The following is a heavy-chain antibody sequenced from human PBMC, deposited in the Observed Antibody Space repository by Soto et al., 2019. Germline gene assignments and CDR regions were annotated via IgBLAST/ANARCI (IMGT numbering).Heavy chain of an antibody. D-gene: IGHD3-3*02. Sequence: SETLSLTCAVYGGSFSGYYWSWIRQPPGKGLEWIGEINHSGSTNYNPSLKSRVTISVDTSKNQFSLKLSSVTAADTAVYYCAALHFWSGPWTHTRLDYWGQGTLVT. CDR3: AALHFWSGPWTHTRLDY. V-gene: IGHV4-34*01. CDR1: GGSFSGYY. CDR2: INHSGST. J-gene: IGHJ4*02.